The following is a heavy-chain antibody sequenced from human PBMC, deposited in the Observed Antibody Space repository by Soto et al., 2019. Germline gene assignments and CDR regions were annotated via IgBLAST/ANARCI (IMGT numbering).Heavy chain of an antibody. J-gene: IGHJ5*02. V-gene: IGHV5-10-1*01. Sequence: PGESLKISCTGSGYSFAGYWITWVRQKPGKGLEWMGRIDPSDSQTYYSPSFRGHVTISVTKSITTVFLQWSSLKASDTAMYYCATLSDYYRAWGQGTLVTVSS. CDR1: GYSFAGYW. D-gene: IGHD3-9*01. CDR3: ATLSDYYRA. CDR2: IDPSDSQT.